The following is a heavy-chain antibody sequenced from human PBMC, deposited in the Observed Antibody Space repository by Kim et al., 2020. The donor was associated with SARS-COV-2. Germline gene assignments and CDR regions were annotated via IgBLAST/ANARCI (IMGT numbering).Heavy chain of an antibody. V-gene: IGHV5-10-1*01. CDR2: IDPSDSYT. Sequence: GESLKISCKGSGYSFTNYWLSWVRQMPGKGLEWMGRIDPSDSYTHYSPSFQGHVTISADKSISTAYLQWSSLKASDPAMYYCSRPHIGGIAVAADYYGMDVWGQGTTVTVSS. D-gene: IGHD6-19*01. CDR3: SRPHIGGIAVAADYYGMDV. CDR1: GYSFTNYW. J-gene: IGHJ6*02.